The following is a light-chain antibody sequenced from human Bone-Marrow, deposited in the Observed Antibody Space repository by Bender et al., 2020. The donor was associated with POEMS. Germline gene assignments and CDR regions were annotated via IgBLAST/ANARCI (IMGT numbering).Light chain of an antibody. CDR2: EDN. V-gene: IGLV6-57*02. CDR1: GGSVASNY. CDR3: QSFDSGNRGV. Sequence: NFMLTQPHSVSESPGKTVTISCTGTGGSVASNYVQWYQQRPGSAPTTVIYEDNQRPSGVPDRFSGSLDSSSNSASLIISELKTEDEADYFCQSFDSGNRGVFGGGTKLTVL. J-gene: IGLJ3*02.